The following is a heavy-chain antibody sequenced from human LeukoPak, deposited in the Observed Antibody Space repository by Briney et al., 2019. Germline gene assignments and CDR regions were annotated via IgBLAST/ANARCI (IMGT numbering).Heavy chain of an antibody. D-gene: IGHD3-3*01. CDR2: ISGGGGTT. J-gene: IGHJ4*02. CDR1: GFTFITYA. CDR3: ATTDLESFDY. V-gene: IGHV3-23*01. Sequence: PGGSLRLSCTASGFTFITYAMNWVRQVPGKGPEWVSTISGGGGTTYYADSVKGRFTTSRDNSNNTLYLQMNSLRAEDTAVYYCATTDLESFDYWGQGTLVTVSS.